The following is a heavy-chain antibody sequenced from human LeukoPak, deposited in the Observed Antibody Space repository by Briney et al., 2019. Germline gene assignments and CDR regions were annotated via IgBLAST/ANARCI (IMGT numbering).Heavy chain of an antibody. Sequence: GGSLRLSCAASGFTFSSYAMPWVRQAPGKGLEWVAVISYDGSNKYYADSVKGRFTISRDNSKNTLYLQMNSLRAEDTAVYYCARDQRSGSYYNYYYGMDVWGQGTTVTVSS. V-gene: IGHV3-30-3*01. CDR2: ISYDGSNK. J-gene: IGHJ6*02. CDR1: GFTFSSYA. CDR3: ARDQRSGSYYNYYYGMDV. D-gene: IGHD1-26*01.